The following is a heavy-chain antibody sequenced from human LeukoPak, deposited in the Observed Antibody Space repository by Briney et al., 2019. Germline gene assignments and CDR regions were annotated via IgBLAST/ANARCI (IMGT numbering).Heavy chain of an antibody. Sequence: SETLSLTCVVYGGPFSAYYWTWIRQPPGKGLEWIGEITHSGSTNYNPSLKSRVTISVDTSKNQFSLKLSSVTAADTAVYYCASRRGYSGYVDYWGQGTLVTVSS. CDR3: ASRRGYSGYVDY. D-gene: IGHD5-12*01. J-gene: IGHJ4*02. CDR2: ITHSGST. V-gene: IGHV4-34*01. CDR1: GGPFSAYY.